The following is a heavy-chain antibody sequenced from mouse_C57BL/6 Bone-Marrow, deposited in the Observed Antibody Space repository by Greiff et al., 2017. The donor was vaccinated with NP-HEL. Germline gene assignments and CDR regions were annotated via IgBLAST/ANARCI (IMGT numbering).Heavy chain of an antibody. V-gene: IGHV3-6*01. J-gene: IGHJ1*03. CDR3: AGYRYFDV. Sequence: EVKLMESGPGLVKPSQSLSLTCSVTGYSITSGYYWNWIRQFPGNKLEWMGYISYDGSNNYNPSLKNRISITRDTSKNQFFLKLNSVTTEDTATYYCAGYRYFDVWGTGTTVTVSS. CDR2: ISYDGSN. CDR1: GYSITSGYY.